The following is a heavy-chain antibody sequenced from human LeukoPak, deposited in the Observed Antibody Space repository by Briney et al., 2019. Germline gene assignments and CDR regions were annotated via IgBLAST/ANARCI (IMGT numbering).Heavy chain of an antibody. CDR3: ARERGHYYDSSGYLDY. CDR2: ISSSSSYI. D-gene: IGHD3-22*01. Sequence: GGSLRLSCAASGFTFSSHSMNWVRQAPGKGLEWVSSISSSSSYIYYADSVKGRFTISRDNAKNSLYLQMNSLRAEDTAVYYCARERGHYYDSSGYLDYWGQGTLVTVSS. V-gene: IGHV3-21*01. CDR1: GFTFSSHS. J-gene: IGHJ4*02.